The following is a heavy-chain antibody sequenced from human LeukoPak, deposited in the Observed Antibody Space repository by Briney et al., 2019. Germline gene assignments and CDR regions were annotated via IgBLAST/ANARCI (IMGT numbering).Heavy chain of an antibody. CDR1: GFNVSSNY. CDR2: IYSGGST. V-gene: IGHV3-66*01. J-gene: IGHJ4*02. D-gene: IGHD6-13*01. CDR3: ARVDSRTAQFDY. Sequence: GGSLRLSRAVSGFNVSSNYLNWVRQAPGKGPEWVSVIYSGGSTYYADSVKGRFTISRDNPKNTLYLQMNSLRAEDTAVYHCARVDSRTAQFDYWGQGTLVTVSS.